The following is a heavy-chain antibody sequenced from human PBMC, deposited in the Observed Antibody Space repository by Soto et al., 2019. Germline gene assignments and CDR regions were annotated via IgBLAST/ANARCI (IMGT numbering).Heavy chain of an antibody. J-gene: IGHJ3*02. V-gene: IGHV1-18*01. CDR3: ARDRGYSYGHDGFDI. CDR2: ISAYNGNT. Sequence: GASVKVSCKASGYTFTTYGISWVRQAPGQGLEWMGWISAYNGNTNYAQKLQGRVTMTTDTSTSTAYMELRSLRSDDTAVYYCARDRGYSYGHDGFDIWGHGTMVTVSS. CDR1: GYTFTTYG. D-gene: IGHD5-18*01.